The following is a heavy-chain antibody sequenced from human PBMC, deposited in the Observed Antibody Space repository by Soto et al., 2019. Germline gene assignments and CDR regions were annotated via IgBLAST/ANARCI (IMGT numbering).Heavy chain of an antibody. CDR2: MSTNGKIR. J-gene: IGHJ4*02. CDR1: GFTFSTNG. Sequence: QEHLVESGGDVVQPGTSLTLSCVASGFTFSTNGLHWVRQAPGKGLEWVAVMSTNGKIRLYTDSLKGRFTIYRDNSKNTLYLPMTRLRPEDTAMYYCVLDKMPAHPDYFDSCGQGTPVTVSS. V-gene: IGHV3-30*04. D-gene: IGHD2-2*01. CDR3: VLDKMPAHPDYFDS.